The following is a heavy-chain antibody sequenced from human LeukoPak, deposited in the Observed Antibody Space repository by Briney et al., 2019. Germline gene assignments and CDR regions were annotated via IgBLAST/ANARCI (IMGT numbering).Heavy chain of an antibody. Sequence: GGSLRLSCAASGFTFGDYWMSWVRQAPGKGLEWVSGISWSSGSIAYADSVKGRFTISRDNAKNSLYLQMNSLRAEDTALYYCAKDKQGGDYYDSSGPFDYWGQGTLVTVSS. J-gene: IGHJ4*02. CDR1: GFTFGDYW. CDR3: AKDKQGGDYYDSSGPFDY. V-gene: IGHV3-9*01. CDR2: ISWSSGSI. D-gene: IGHD3-22*01.